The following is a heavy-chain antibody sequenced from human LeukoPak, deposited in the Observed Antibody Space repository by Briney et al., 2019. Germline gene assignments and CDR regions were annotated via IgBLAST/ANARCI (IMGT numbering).Heavy chain of an antibody. CDR3: ARGDSSGWGLDY. CDR1: GFMFSSYW. V-gene: IGHV3-7*01. CDR2: IKKDGSEK. D-gene: IGHD6-19*01. J-gene: IGHJ4*02. Sequence: GGSLRLSCAASGFMFSSYWMSWVRQAPGKGLEWVANIKKDGSEKYYVDSVKGRFTISRDNAKTSLYLQMISLRAEDTAVYYCARGDSSGWGLDYWGLGTLVTVSS.